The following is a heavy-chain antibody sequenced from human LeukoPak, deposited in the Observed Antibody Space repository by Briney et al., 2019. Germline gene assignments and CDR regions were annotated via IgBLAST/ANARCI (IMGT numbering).Heavy chain of an antibody. CDR1: GGSISDYH. CDR2: IYYSGSS. Sequence: SETLSLTCTISGGSISDYHWSWIRQPPGKGLEWIGDIYYSGSSNYNPSLKSRVTISIDTSKNQFSLNLSSVTAADTAVYYCARPPLRVGGWPPPQTGGFDPWARGTLLTV. J-gene: IGHJ2*01. D-gene: IGHD7-27*01. CDR3: ARPPLRVGGWPPPQTGGFDP. V-gene: IGHV4-59*01.